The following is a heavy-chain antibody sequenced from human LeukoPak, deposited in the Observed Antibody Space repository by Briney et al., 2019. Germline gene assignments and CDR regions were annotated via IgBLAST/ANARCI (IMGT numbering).Heavy chain of an antibody. V-gene: IGHV1-69*01. D-gene: IGHD5-12*01. J-gene: IGHJ4*02. Sequence: ANYAQKFQGRVTITADESTSTAYMEVSSLRSEDTAVYYRARAYSGYDFFDYWGQGILVTVSS. CDR3: ARAYSGYDFFDY. CDR2: A.